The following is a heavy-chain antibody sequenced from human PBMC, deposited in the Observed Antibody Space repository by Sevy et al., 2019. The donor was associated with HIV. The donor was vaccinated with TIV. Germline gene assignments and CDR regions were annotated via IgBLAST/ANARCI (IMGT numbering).Heavy chain of an antibody. CDR3: ARESYYDSSGYVNDAFDI. CDR1: GCSISSYY. CDR2: IYYSGST. V-gene: IGHV4-59*01. Sequence: SETLSLTCTVSGCSISSYYWSWIRQPPGKGLEWIGYIYYSGSTNYNPSLKSRVTTSVDTSKNQFSLKLSSVTAADPAVYYCARESYYDSSGYVNDAFDIWGQGRMVTVSS. J-gene: IGHJ3*02. D-gene: IGHD3-22*01.